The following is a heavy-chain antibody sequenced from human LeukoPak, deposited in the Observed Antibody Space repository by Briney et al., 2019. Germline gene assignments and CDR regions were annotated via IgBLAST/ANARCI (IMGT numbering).Heavy chain of an antibody. D-gene: IGHD3-10*01. CDR1: GGSGSTTRYF. Sequence: PSETLSLTCTVSGGSGSTTRYFWAWIRQPPGKGLEWIGSISYSGASYYNSSLKSRVTISVGTSNSQLSLTLTSLTAADTAVYYCALGSAFPYWGQGILVTVSS. CDR2: ISYSGAS. V-gene: IGHV4-39*01. J-gene: IGHJ4*02. CDR3: ALGSAFPY.